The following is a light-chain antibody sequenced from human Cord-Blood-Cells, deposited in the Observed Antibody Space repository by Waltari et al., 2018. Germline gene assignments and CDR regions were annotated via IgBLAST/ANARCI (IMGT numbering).Light chain of an antibody. Sequence: QSALNQPASVSGSPGQSITISCTGTSSDVGSYNLVSWYQQHPGKAPKLMIYEGSKRPSGVSNRFSGSKSGNTAFLTISGLQAEDEADYYCCSYAGSSTWVFGGGTKLTVL. CDR1: SSDVGSYNL. V-gene: IGLV2-23*01. CDR3: CSYAGSSTWV. CDR2: EGS. J-gene: IGLJ3*02.